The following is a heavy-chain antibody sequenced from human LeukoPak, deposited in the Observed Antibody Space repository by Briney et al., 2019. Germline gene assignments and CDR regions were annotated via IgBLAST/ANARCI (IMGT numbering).Heavy chain of an antibody. CDR1: GFTFRSYA. V-gene: IGHV3-23*01. CDR2: ISGSGGST. J-gene: IGHJ4*02. D-gene: IGHD5-12*01. Sequence: GGSLRPSCAASGFTFRSYAMTWVRQAPGKGLEWVSFISGSGGSTYYADSVKGRFTISKDKSRNTLFLQMNSLRAEDTAVYYCATVPRSGYYYFDYWGQGTLATVSS. CDR3: ATVPRSGYYYFDY.